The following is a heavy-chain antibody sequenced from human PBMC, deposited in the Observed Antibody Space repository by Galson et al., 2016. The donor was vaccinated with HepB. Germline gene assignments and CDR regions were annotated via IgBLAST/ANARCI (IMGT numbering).Heavy chain of an antibody. CDR1: GFTFSNYG. D-gene: IGHD2-15*01. V-gene: IGHV3-33*01. CDR2: IWYDGNKK. J-gene: IGHJ4*02. Sequence: SLRLSCAVTGFTFSNYGMHWVRQAPGRGLEWVSVIWYDGNKKKYADSVKGRFTISRDNSKNTLYLQMNSLRADDTAVYYCARIYCSGGTCYSGYFDYWGREPWSPSPQ. CDR3: ARIYCSGGTCYSGYFDY.